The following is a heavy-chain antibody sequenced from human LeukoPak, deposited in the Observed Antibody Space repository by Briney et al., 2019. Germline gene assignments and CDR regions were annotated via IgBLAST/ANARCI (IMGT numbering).Heavy chain of an antibody. D-gene: IGHD3-3*01. Sequence: PSQTLSLTCTVSDASISSSGYYWSWIRQHPGKGLEWIGYIYYSGSTYYKSSLKSRVTISLDTSKKQFSLKLSSVTAADTAVYYCARDVAGGFWSGYLDPLPPRYGLDVWGQGTTVTVSS. CDR2: IYYSGST. J-gene: IGHJ6*02. V-gene: IGHV4-31*03. CDR1: DASISSSGYY. CDR3: ARDVAGGFWSGYLDPLPPRYGLDV.